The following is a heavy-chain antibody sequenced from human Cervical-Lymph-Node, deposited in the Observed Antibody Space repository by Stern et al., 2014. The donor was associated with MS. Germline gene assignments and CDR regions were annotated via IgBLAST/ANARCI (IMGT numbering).Heavy chain of an antibody. CDR2: ICSYNSHT. CDR3: AIGRAPYLHDAFDI. V-gene: IGHV1-18*01. Sequence: VQLVESGAEVKKPGASVKVSCKASADTFTGYGISWVRQAPGQGLEWMGWICSYNSHTNYTQSLTGRVTMSPDTSKRTLYMETRSLRSDGTAVYYCAIGRAPYLHDAFDIWGQGAMVTVSS. CDR1: ADTFTGYG. J-gene: IGHJ3*02.